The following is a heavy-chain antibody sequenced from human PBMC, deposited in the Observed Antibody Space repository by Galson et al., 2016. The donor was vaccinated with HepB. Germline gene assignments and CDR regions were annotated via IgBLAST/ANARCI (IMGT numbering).Heavy chain of an antibody. CDR3: ARGHRYSYVES. D-gene: IGHD5-18*01. V-gene: IGHV1-2*02. J-gene: IGHJ4*02. CDR2: ISPKSGDT. Sequence: SVKVSCKASGYGFTSYYMHWIRQAPGQGLEWMGWISPKSGDTKYVQKFQGRVTMTTDTSISTAYMEVRRLRSDDTAVYYCARGHRYSYVESWGQGTLVTVSS. CDR1: GYGFTSYY.